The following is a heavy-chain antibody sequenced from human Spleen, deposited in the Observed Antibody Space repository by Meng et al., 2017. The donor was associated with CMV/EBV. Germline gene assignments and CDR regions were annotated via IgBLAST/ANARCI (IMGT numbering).Heavy chain of an antibody. CDR2: INPSGSRT. CDR1: YNISNYL. D-gene: IGHD3-22*01. CDR3: ARGDDSSGYYYGNRFDY. J-gene: IGHJ4*02. V-gene: IGHV1-46*01. Sequence: YNISNYLMHWVRQAPGQGLEWMGIINPSGSRTSYAQKFQGRVTMTRDTSTSTVYMELSILRSEDTAVYYCARGDDSSGYYYGNRFDYWGQGTLVTVSS.